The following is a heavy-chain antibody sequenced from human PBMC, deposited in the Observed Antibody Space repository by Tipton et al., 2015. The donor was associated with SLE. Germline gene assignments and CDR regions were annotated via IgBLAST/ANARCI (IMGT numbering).Heavy chain of an antibody. CDR3: ARGGGSPSY. V-gene: IGHV4-39*07. D-gene: IGHD2-15*01. CDR1: GGSISSHY. Sequence: TLSLTCTVSGGSISSHYWGWIRQPPGKGLEWIGSIYYSGSTYYNPSLKSRVTISVDTSKNQFSLKLSSVTAADTAVYYCARGGGSPSYWGQGTLVTVSS. J-gene: IGHJ4*02. CDR2: IYYSGST.